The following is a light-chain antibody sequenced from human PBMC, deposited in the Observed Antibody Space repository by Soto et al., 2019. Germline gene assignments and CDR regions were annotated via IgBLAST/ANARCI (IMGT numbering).Light chain of an antibody. CDR2: GNG. CDR1: SSSIGAGYE. CDR3: QSSDKRLTAYV. V-gene: IGLV1-40*01. Sequence: QSVLTQSPSVSGAPGQRVTISCSGTSSSIGAGYEVHWYHQLPGTAPKLVVSGNGNRPSGVPDRLSASKSGTSASLAITGLQAEDEGHYYCQSSDKRLTAYVFGTGTKVTVL. J-gene: IGLJ1*01.